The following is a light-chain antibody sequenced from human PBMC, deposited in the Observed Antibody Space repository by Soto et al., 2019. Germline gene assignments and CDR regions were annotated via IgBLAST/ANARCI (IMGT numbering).Light chain of an antibody. CDR3: QQYGSYPWT. Sequence: IQMTQSPSTLSASVGDRVTITCRARQSISTWLAWYQQKPGEAPKLLIYKASTLESGVPSRFSGSGSGTEFTLTISSLQPDDFATYYCQQYGSYPWTFGQGTKVEIK. V-gene: IGKV1-5*03. CDR2: KAS. J-gene: IGKJ1*01. CDR1: QSISTW.